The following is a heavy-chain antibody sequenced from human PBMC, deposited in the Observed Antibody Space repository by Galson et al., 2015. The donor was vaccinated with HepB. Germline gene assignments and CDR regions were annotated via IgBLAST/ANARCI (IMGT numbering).Heavy chain of an antibody. CDR2: IIPIFGTA. V-gene: IGHV1-69*06. CDR1: GGTFSSYA. Sequence: SVKVSCKASGGTFSSYAISWVRQAPGQGLEWMGGIIPIFGTANYAQKFQGRVTITADKSTSTAYMELSSLRSEDTAVYYCARCIAAAGKPKYNWFDPWGQGTLVTVSS. J-gene: IGHJ5*02. D-gene: IGHD6-13*01. CDR3: ARCIAAAGKPKYNWFDP.